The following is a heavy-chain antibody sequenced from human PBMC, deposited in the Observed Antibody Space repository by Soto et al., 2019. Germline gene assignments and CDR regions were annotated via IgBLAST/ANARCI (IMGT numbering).Heavy chain of an antibody. CDR2: ISYDGSNK. J-gene: IGHJ6*02. Sequence: QVQLVESGGGVVQPGRSLRLSCAASGFTFSSYAMHWVRQAPGKGLEWVAVISYDGSNKYYADSVKGRFTISRDNSKNTLYLQMNSLRAEDTAVYYCASDLSDYYGMDVWGQGTTVTVSS. V-gene: IGHV3-30-3*01. CDR3: ASDLSDYYGMDV. CDR1: GFTFSSYA.